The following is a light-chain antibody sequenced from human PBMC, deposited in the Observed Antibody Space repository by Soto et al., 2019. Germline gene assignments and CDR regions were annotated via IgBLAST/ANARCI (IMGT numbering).Light chain of an antibody. CDR3: QQYNSYSLT. Sequence: DIQMTQSPSTLSASVGDRVTITCRASQSISSWLAWYQQKPGKAPKLLIYDASRLESGVPSRFSGRGSGTEFTLTFSSLQPDDFATYYFQQYNSYSLTFGGGTKVEIK. V-gene: IGKV1-5*01. J-gene: IGKJ4*01. CDR2: DAS. CDR1: QSISSW.